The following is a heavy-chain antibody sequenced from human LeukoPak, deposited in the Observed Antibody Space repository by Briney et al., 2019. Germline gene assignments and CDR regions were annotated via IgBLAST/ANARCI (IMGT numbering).Heavy chain of an antibody. CDR1: GFTFSSYS. D-gene: IGHD1-1*01. CDR2: ISSSSSYI. J-gene: IGHJ3*02. CDR3: ARERLNDAFDI. Sequence: PGGSLRLSCAASGFTFSSYSMNWVRQAPGKGLEWVSSISSSSSYIYYADSVKGRFTISRGNAKNSLYLQMNSLRAEDTAVYYCARERLNDAFDIWGQGTMVTVSS. V-gene: IGHV3-21*01.